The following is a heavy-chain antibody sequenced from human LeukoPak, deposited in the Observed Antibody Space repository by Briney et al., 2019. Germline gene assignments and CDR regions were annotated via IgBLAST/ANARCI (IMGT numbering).Heavy chain of an antibody. Sequence: GGSLRLSCAASGFPFSSYWMSWVRQAPGKGLEWVANIKQDGSEKYYVDSVKGRFTISRDNAKNSLYLQMNSLRAEDTAVYYCARVGRNYYGMDVWGQGTTVTVSS. CDR3: ARVGRNYYGMDV. CDR2: IKQDGSEK. V-gene: IGHV3-7*04. CDR1: GFPFSSYW. J-gene: IGHJ6*02. D-gene: IGHD2-15*01.